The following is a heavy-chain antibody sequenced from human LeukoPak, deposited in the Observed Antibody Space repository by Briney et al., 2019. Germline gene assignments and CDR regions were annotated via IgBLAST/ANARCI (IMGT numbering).Heavy chain of an antibody. CDR3: ARHMMTTIWYFDY. D-gene: IGHD3-3*01. CDR2: ISYSGST. V-gene: IGHV4-59*08. CDR1: GGSISSYY. J-gene: IGHJ4*02. Sequence: SETLSLTCTVSGGSISSYYWSWIRQPPGKGLEWIGFISYSGSTNYNPSLKSRVTISLDTSKNQFSLRLTSVTAADTAVYYCARHMMTTIWYFDYWGQGTLVTVSS.